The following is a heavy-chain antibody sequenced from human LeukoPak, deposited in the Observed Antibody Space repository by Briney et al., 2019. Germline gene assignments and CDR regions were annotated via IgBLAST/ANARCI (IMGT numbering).Heavy chain of an antibody. CDR2: IPYDGSNK. Sequence: GGSLRLSCAASGFTFSSYGMHWVRQAPGKGLEWVAVIPYDGSNKYYADSVKGRFTISRDNAKNSLYLQMNSLRAEDTAVYYCATLNWFDPWGQGTLVTVSS. CDR3: ATLNWFDP. CDR1: GFTFSSYG. J-gene: IGHJ5*02. V-gene: IGHV3-30*03.